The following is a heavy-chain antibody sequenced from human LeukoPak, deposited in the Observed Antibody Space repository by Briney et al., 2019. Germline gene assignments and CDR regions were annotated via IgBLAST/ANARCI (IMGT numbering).Heavy chain of an antibody. CDR3: ARDLFCIVVVPAAMGY. V-gene: IGHV1-2*02. CDR1: GYTFTGYY. D-gene: IGHD2-2*01. J-gene: IGHJ4*02. CDR2: INPNSGGT. Sequence: ASVKVSCKASGYTFTGYYMHWVRQAPGQGLEWMGWINPNSGGTNYAQKFQGRVTMTRDTSINTAYMELSRLGSDDTAVYYCARDLFCIVVVPAAMGYWGQGTLVTVSS.